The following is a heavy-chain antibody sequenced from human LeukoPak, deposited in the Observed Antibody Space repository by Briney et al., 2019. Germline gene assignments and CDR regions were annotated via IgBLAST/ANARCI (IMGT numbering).Heavy chain of an antibody. CDR2: ISSSGSTI. CDR3: ARESDFWSGYYSYLDH. Sequence: GGSLRLSCAASGFTFNSYDLNWVRQAPGKGLEWISYISSSGSTIYYADSVKGRFTISRDNAKNSLYLQMNSLRAEDTAVYYCARESDFWSGYYSYLDHWGQGTLVTVSS. D-gene: IGHD3-3*01. CDR1: GFTFNSYD. V-gene: IGHV3-48*03. J-gene: IGHJ4*02.